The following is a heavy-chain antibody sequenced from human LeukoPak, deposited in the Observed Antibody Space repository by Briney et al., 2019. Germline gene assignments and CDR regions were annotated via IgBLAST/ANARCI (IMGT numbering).Heavy chain of an antibody. CDR2: ISSSSSYI. CDR1: GFTFSSYT. CDR3: AKGFSRYYGSGSYYVRYYYYYYMDV. Sequence: GGSLRLSCAASGFTFSSYTMNWVRQAPGKGLEWVSAISSSSSYIYYADSVKGRFTSSRDNTKNTLYLQMNSLRAEDTAVYYCAKGFSRYYGSGSYYVRYYYYYYMDVWGKGTTVTISS. D-gene: IGHD3-10*01. J-gene: IGHJ6*03. V-gene: IGHV3-21*01.